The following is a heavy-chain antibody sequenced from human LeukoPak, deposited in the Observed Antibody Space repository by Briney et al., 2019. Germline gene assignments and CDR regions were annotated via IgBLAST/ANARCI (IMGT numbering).Heavy chain of an antibody. D-gene: IGHD2-2*01. CDR2: ISYDGSNK. CDR3: AKDLYAGSSTSCSDY. V-gene: IGHV3-30-3*01. J-gene: IGHJ4*02. CDR1: GFTFSSYA. Sequence: GGSLGLSCAASGFTFSSYAMHWVRQAPGKGLEWVAVISYDGSNKYYADSVKGRFTISRDNSKNTLYLQMNSLRAEDTAVYYCAKDLYAGSSTSCSDYWGQGTLVTVSS.